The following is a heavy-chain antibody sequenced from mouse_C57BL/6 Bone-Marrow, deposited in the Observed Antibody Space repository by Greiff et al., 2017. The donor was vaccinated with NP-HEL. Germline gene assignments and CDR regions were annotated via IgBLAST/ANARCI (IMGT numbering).Heavy chain of an antibody. V-gene: IGHV5-4*01. CDR3: ARDQGYYLDY. Sequence: EVKLVESGGGLVKPGGSLKLSCAASGFTFSSYAMSWVRQTPEKRLEWVATISDGGSYTYYPDNVKGRFTISRDNAKNNLYLQMSHLKSEDTAMYYCARDQGYYLDYWGQGTTLTVSS. D-gene: IGHD3-3*01. J-gene: IGHJ2*01. CDR2: ISDGGSYT. CDR1: GFTFSSYA.